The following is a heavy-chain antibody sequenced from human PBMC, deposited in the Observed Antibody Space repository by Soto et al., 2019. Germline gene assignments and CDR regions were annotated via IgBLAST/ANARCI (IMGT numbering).Heavy chain of an antibody. CDR3: AKNQERELPRVIDF. J-gene: IGHJ4*02. CDR1: GLTFSNYA. CDR2: MSGSNSTT. Sequence: LRLSCATSGLTFSNYAMSWVRQAPGGGLEWVSSMSGSNSTTYYADSVRGRFTISRDRSKNTLYLQMSSLRAEDTALYYCAKNQERELPRVIDFWGQGTLVTVSS. D-gene: IGHD1-7*01. V-gene: IGHV3-23*01.